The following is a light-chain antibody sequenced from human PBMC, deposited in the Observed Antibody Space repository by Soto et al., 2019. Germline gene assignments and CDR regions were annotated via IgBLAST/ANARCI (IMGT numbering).Light chain of an antibody. CDR3: QQRSNWPLT. V-gene: IGKV3-11*01. Sequence: EIVLTQSPATLSLSPGERATLSCRASQSVSSYLAWYQQKPGQAPRLLIYDASNRATGIPARFSGSGSGTDFTLIISSREPEDFAVYYCQQRSNWPLTFGGGTKVEIK. J-gene: IGKJ4*01. CDR2: DAS. CDR1: QSVSSY.